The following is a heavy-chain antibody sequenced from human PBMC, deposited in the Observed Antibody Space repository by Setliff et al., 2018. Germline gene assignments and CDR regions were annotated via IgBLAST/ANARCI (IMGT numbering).Heavy chain of an antibody. J-gene: IGHJ4*02. CDR3: ARQGDYDRVDY. Sequence: LGESLKISCKASGYTFTNYWVGWVRQMPGKGLEWMGIIFPGDSDTRYSPSFQGRVTISADKSINTASLQWRNLKASDTGIYYCARQGDYDRVDYWGQGTLVTVSS. CDR1: GYTFTNYW. D-gene: IGHD3-22*01. CDR2: IFPGDSDT. V-gene: IGHV5-51*01.